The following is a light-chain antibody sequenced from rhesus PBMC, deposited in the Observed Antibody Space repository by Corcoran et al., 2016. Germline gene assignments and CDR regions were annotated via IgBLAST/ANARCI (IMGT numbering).Light chain of an antibody. J-gene: IGKJ2*01. CDR2: QAS. CDR1: ENVNNY. Sequence: DIQMTQSPSSLSASVGDRVTITCRASENVNNYLNWYQQKPGKTPKLLIYQASTLEIGVPSRFSGSGSWTDYTFTISSLQSEDVATYYCQHNYGTPYSFGQGTKVEIK. V-gene: IGKV1-74*01. CDR3: QHNYGTPYS.